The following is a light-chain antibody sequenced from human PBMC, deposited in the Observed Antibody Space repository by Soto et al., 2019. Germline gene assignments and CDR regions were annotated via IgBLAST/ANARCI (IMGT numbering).Light chain of an antibody. Sequence: GPSVPIACRSSQNVSTSLAWYQHKPGEDPKLLMFDVSNLESGVPSRFSGSGSGTEFTLSISSLHSDDFATYYCQQYDFSRTFGQGTKVDIK. V-gene: IGKV1-5*01. CDR3: QQYDFSRT. J-gene: IGKJ1*01. CDR1: QNVSTS. CDR2: DVS.